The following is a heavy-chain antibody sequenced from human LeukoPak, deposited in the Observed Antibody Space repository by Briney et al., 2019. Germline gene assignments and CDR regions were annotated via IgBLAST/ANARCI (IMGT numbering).Heavy chain of an antibody. Sequence: SETLSLTCAVYSVSFSGYYWTWIRQPPGKGLEWIGEINHSGSTNYNPSLKSRVTISVDTSKIRFSLKLAAVTAADTAVYYCASDPIAAAGTMYWGQGTLVTVSS. CDR2: INHSGST. D-gene: IGHD6-13*01. J-gene: IGHJ4*02. CDR3: ASDPIAAAGTMY. V-gene: IGHV4-34*01. CDR1: SVSFSGYY.